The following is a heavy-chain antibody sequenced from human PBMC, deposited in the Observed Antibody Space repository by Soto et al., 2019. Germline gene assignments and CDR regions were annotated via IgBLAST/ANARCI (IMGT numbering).Heavy chain of an antibody. CDR2: IYYSGST. CDR1: GGSISSGGYY. CDR3: ALRPGYYDAFDI. J-gene: IGHJ3*02. V-gene: IGHV4-31*03. Sequence: PSETLSLTCTVSGGSISSGGYYWSWIRQHPGKGLEWIGYIYYSGSTYYNPSLKSRVTISVDTSKNQFSLKLSSVTAADTAVYYCALRPGYYDAFDIWGQGTMVTVSS. D-gene: IGHD2-15*01.